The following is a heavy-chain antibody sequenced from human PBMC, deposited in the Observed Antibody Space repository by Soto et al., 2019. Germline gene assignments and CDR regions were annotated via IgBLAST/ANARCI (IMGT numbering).Heavy chain of an antibody. D-gene: IGHD1-1*01. V-gene: IGHV3-30*18. J-gene: IGHJ6*02. CDR3: AKFWIHPPDYYYYGMDV. CDR1: GFTFSSYG. Sequence: QVQLVESGGGVVQPGRSLRLSCAASGFTFSSYGMHWVRHAPRERLEWVAVISYDGSNKYYADSVKGRFTISRDNSKNTLDLQMNSLRAEDTAVYYCAKFWIHPPDYYYYGMDVWGQGTTVTVSS. CDR2: ISYDGSNK.